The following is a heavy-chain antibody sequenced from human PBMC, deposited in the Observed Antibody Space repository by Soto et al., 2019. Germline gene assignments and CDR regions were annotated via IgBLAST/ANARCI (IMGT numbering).Heavy chain of an antibody. CDR3: AKDDPYDSSGYYWGFDY. CDR2: ISGSGGST. J-gene: IGHJ4*02. D-gene: IGHD3-22*01. CDR1: GFTFSSYA. Sequence: GGSLRLSCAASGFTFSSYAMSWVRQAPGKGLEWVSAISGSGGSTYYADSVKGRFTISRDNSKNTLYLQMNSLRAEDTAVYYCAKDDPYDSSGYYWGFDYWGQGTLVTVSS. V-gene: IGHV3-23*01.